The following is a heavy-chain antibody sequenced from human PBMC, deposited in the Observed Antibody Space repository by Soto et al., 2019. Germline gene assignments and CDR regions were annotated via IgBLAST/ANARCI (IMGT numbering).Heavy chain of an antibody. J-gene: IGHJ4*02. V-gene: IGHV4-59*01. D-gene: IGHD3-10*01. CDR1: GGSINSYY. Sequence: SETLSLTCTVSGGSINSYYWSWIRQPPGKGLEWIGYISYSGSTNYNPSLKSRVSISVDTSKNQFSLKLSSVTAADTAVYYCVRALEGTYYYDSGSFVAFDYWGQGTLVTVSS. CDR3: VRALEGTYYYDSGSFVAFDY. CDR2: ISYSGST.